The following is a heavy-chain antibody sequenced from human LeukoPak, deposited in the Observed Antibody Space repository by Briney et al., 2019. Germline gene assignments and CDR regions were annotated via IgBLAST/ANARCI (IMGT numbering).Heavy chain of an antibody. V-gene: IGHV3-30-3*01. D-gene: IGHD2-2*01. CDR3: ARDPVPAAMIHWFAP. CDR1: GFTFSSYA. CDR2: ISYDGSNK. J-gene: IGHJ5*02. Sequence: GGSLRLSCAASGFTFSSYAMHWVRQAPGKGLEWVAVISYDGSNKYYADSVKGRFTISRDNSKNTLYLQMNSLRAEDTAVYYCARDPVPAAMIHWFAPWGQETRVTVPS.